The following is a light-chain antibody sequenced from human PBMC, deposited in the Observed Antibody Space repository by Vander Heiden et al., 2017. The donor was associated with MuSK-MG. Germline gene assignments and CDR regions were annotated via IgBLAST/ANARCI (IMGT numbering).Light chain of an antibody. Sequence: QSVLTQPPPVSGAPGQRVTISCTGSSSNIGAGYDVHWYQQLPGTAPKLLIEGNSNRPSGVPDRFSGAKSGTSASLVITGLQAEDEADEYCQSYDSSLSGLVVFGGGTKLTVL. CDR2: GNS. CDR3: QSYDSSLSGLVV. V-gene: IGLV1-40*01. CDR1: SSNIGAGYD. J-gene: IGLJ2*01.